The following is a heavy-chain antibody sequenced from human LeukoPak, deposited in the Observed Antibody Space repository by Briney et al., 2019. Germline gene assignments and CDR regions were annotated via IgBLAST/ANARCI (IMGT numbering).Heavy chain of an antibody. Sequence: GGSLRLSCAASGFTFSSYWMHWVRQAPGKGLVWVSRINSDGSGTSYADSVKGRFTISRDNAKNTLYLQMNSLRAEDTAVYYCARDRGSYLLSKSSNWFDPWGQGTLVTVSS. V-gene: IGHV3-74*01. CDR1: GFTFSSYW. CDR3: ARDRGSYLLSKSSNWFDP. D-gene: IGHD1-26*01. J-gene: IGHJ5*02. CDR2: INSDGSGT.